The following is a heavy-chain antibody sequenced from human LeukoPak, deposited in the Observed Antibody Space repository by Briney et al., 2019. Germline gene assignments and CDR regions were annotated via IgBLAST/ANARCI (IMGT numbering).Heavy chain of an antibody. V-gene: IGHV3-11*04. J-gene: IGHJ4*02. CDR2: ISSSASTI. D-gene: IGHD2-2*01. CDR3: ARRTSRREFGVVVPAAHIDY. CDR1: GFTFSDYY. Sequence: PGGSLRLSCAASGFTFSDYYMNWIRQAPGKGLEWVSYISSSASTIYYADSVKGRFTISRDNANNSLYLQMNSLRAEDTAVYYCARRTSRREFGVVVPAAHIDYWGQGTLVTVSS.